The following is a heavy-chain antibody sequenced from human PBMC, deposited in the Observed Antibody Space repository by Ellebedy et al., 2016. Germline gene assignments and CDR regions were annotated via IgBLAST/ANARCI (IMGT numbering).Heavy chain of an antibody. CDR2: VSGSRTDT. Sequence: GGSLRLSXAASGFTFSDFYMSWIRQAPGKGLEWVSYVSGSRTDTKYADSVKGRFTIPRDNAKNSVYLQMNSLSAEDTAVYFCARDRSRLFSAGEDYWGQGALVTVSS. CDR3: ARDRSRLFSAGEDY. CDR1: GFTFSDFY. D-gene: IGHD3-16*01. J-gene: IGHJ4*02. V-gene: IGHV3-11*05.